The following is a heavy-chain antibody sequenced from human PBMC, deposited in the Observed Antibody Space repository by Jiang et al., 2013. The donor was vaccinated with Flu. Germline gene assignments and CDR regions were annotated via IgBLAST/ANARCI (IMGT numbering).Heavy chain of an antibody. Sequence: QLVESGPGLVKPSETLSLTCTVSNGSITSYYWSWIRQPAGKGLEWIGRIYTSGKTNYNPSLKSRVTMSVDTSKNQFSLKLSSVTAADTAVYYCAREYYDIFTGFSNWFDPWGQGTLVTVSS. CDR2: IYTSGKT. D-gene: IGHD3-9*01. J-gene: IGHJ5*02. V-gene: IGHV4-4*07. CDR1: NGSITSYY. CDR3: AREYYDIFTGFSNWFDP.